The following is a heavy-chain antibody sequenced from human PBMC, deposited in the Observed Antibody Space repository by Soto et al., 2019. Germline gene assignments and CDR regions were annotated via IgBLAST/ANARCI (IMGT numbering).Heavy chain of an antibody. V-gene: IGHV4-59*01. CDR3: ARGGYSGYDYAFYYYGMDV. CDR2: IYYSGRT. J-gene: IGHJ6*02. CDR1: GASIRNYS. Sequence: PSETLPLSCTVSGASIRNYSWSWIRQSPRTGLEWIVYIYYSGRTNYNPSLKSRVTLSVDTSKNQFSLKLTSVTAADTAVYYCARGGYSGYDYAFYYYGMDVWGQGTTVTVSS. D-gene: IGHD5-12*01.